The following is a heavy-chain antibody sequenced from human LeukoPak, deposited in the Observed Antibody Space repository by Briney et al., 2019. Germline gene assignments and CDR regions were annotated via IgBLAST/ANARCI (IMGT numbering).Heavy chain of an antibody. Sequence: SETLSLTCAVYGGSFSGYYWSWIRQSPGKGLEWIGETYHSGSTNYNSSLKSRVTISLDTSKNQFSLKLSSVTAADTAVYYCARRSSSSRGYSGSARPFNWFDPWGQGTLVTVSS. D-gene: IGHD5-12*01. CDR1: GGSFSGYY. V-gene: IGHV4-34*01. CDR3: ARRSSSSRGYSGSARPFNWFDP. J-gene: IGHJ5*02. CDR2: TYHSGST.